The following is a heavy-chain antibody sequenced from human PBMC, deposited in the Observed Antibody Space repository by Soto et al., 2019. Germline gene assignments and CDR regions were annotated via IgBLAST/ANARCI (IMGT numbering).Heavy chain of an antibody. J-gene: IGHJ4*02. CDR2: VSSDGSNK. V-gene: IGHV3-30*04. D-gene: IGHD3-10*01. CDR3: ARGAITVLRGVDY. CDR1: GFTFNTYA. Sequence: QVHLEESGGGVVHPGRSLRLSCAASGFTFNTYAVHWVRQAPGKGLEWVAVVSSDGSNKYYSDSVKGRFSISRDDSNNTLSLQMNSLRTEDTAVYYCARGAITVLRGVDYWGRGTLVTVPS.